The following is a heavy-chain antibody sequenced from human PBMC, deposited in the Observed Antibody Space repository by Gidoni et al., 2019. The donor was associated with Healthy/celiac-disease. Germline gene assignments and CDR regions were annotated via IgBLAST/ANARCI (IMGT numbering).Heavy chain of an antibody. CDR1: GYTFTSYD. D-gene: IGHD1-20*01. V-gene: IGHV1-8*01. Sequence: QVPLVQSGAEVKKPGASVKVSCKASGYTFTSYDINWVRQATGQGLEWMGWMNPNSGNTGYAQKFQGRVTMTRNTSISTAYMELSSLRSEDTAVYYCARGPGVTGITGRYYYYGMDVWGQGTTVTVSS. CDR2: MNPNSGNT. J-gene: IGHJ6*02. CDR3: ARGPGVTGITGRYYYYGMDV.